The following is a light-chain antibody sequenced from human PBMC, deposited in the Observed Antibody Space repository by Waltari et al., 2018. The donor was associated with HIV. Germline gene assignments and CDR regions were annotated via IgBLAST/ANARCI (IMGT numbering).Light chain of an antibody. J-gene: IGLJ2*01. CDR3: QVWDIRSDSVV. CDR2: DDS. Sequence: SYVVTQPPSVSVAPGETATIPLGGNKIVGESVRWYQQKPGPAPVLVIYDDSDRPSGIPERLSASNSGNTATLTISRVEAGDEADYYCQVWDIRSDSVVFGGGTKLTVL. CDR1: KIVGES. V-gene: IGLV3-21*04.